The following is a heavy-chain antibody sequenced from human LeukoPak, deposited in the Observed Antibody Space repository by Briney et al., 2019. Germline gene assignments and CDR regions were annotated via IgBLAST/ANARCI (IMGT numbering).Heavy chain of an antibody. D-gene: IGHD1-20*01. V-gene: IGHV3-21*01. CDR3: ARGGKITGSPVVY. CDR1: GFTFSSYS. J-gene: IGHJ4*02. Sequence: GGSLRLSCAASGFTFSSYSMNWVRQAPGKGLEWVSSISSSSSYIYYADSVKGRFTISRDNAKNSLYLQMNSLRAEDTAVYYCARGGKITGSPVVYWGQGTVVTVSS. CDR2: ISSSSSYI.